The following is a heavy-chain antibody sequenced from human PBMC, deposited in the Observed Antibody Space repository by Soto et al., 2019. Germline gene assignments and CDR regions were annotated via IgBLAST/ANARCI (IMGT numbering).Heavy chain of an antibody. CDR2: ITPALHLT. Sequence: QVQLQQSGAEVKRPGSSVKVSCKASGVSFNSYGFAWVRQAPGQGLEWLGKITPALHLTNYAQSLQGRVTLTADTSTRTLYLELPSLTSKDTAVYYWAWMKMARLDHWGQGTLVTVSS. D-gene: IGHD2-2*03. CDR1: GVSFNSYG. V-gene: IGHV1-69*09. CDR3: AWMKMARLDH. J-gene: IGHJ4*02.